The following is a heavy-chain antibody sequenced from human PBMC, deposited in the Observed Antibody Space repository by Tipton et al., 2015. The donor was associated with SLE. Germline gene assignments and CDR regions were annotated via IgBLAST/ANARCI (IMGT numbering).Heavy chain of an antibody. J-gene: IGHJ3*02. Sequence: TLSLTCTVSGGSISSSSYYWGWIRQPPGKGLEWIGSIYYSGSTYYNPSLKSRVTISVDTSKNQFSLKLSSVTAADTAVYYCARRSYSGTHPEAFDIWGQGTMVTVSS. D-gene: IGHD1-26*01. CDR2: IYYSGST. V-gene: IGHV4-39*01. CDR1: GGSISSSSYY. CDR3: ARRSYSGTHPEAFDI.